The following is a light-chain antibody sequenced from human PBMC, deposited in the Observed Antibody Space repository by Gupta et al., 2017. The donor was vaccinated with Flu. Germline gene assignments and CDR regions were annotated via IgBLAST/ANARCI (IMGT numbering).Light chain of an antibody. Sequence: GGRASSRCKCSQGVVDSCKNKSYLVWYQQKPGPPPKLLIYWASSRESGVPDRFSGSGSGTDFTLTISSRQAEDVAVYYCQQYYSTPLTFGHGTKVDIK. CDR3: QQYYSTPLT. CDR1: QGVVDSCKNKSY. J-gene: IGKJ3*01. V-gene: IGKV4-1*01. CDR2: WAS.